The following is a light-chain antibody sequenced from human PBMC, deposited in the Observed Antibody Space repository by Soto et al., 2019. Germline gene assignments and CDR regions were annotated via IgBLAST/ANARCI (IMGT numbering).Light chain of an antibody. V-gene: IGKV3-20*01. CDR1: QSISSSY. CDR3: QQYSSTFWT. J-gene: IGKJ1*01. CDR2: GAS. Sequence: EIVLTQSPGTLSLSPGERTTVSCRASQSISSSYLAWYQQKPGQAPRLLVYGASSRATGIPDRFSGSGSGTDFALPISRLEPEDFALYYCQQYSSTFWTLGQGTKVEIK.